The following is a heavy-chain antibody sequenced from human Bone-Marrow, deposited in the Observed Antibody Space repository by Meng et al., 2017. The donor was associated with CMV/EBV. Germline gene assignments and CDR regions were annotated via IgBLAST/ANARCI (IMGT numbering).Heavy chain of an antibody. CDR2: ISYDGSNK. CDR1: GFTFSTYV. J-gene: IGHJ4*02. Sequence: GESLKISCAASGFTFSTYVMHWVRQAPGKGLECVAVISYDGSNKYYADSVKGRFTISRDNSKNTLDLQMNRLRAEDTAVYYCARGYYYDSSGYYRTLDYWGQGTLVTVSS. D-gene: IGHD3-22*01. V-gene: IGHV3-30-3*01. CDR3: ARGYYYDSSGYYRTLDY.